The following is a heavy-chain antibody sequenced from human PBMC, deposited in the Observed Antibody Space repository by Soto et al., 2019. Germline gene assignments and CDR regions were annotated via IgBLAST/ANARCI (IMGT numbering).Heavy chain of an antibody. V-gene: IGHV1-2*02. CDR2: INPNSGGT. CDR3: ARTPTEQWPIDY. J-gene: IGHJ4*02. D-gene: IGHD6-19*01. CDR1: GYTFTGYY. Sequence: ASVKVSCKASGYTFTGYYMHWVRQAPGQGLEWMGWINPNSGGTNYAQKFQGRVTMTRDTSISTAYMGLSRLRSDDTAVYYWARTPTEQWPIDYWGQGTLVTVSS.